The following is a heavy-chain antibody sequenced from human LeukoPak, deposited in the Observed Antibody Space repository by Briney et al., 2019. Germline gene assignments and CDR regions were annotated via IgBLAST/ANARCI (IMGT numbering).Heavy chain of an antibody. D-gene: IGHD4-17*01. V-gene: IGHV4-59*01. Sequence: PSETLSLTCTLSGDSTNTYFWSWIRQSPGKGLEWIGYIYYTGTTNYNPSLKSRVTISVDTSKNQFSLKVNSVTAADTGVYYCASKSTDHGELRFDYWGQGTPVTVSS. CDR2: IYYTGTT. CDR3: ASKSTDHGELRFDY. J-gene: IGHJ4*02. CDR1: GDSTNTYF.